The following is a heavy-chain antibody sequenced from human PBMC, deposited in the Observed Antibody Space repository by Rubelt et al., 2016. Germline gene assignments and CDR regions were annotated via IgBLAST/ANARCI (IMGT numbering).Heavy chain of an antibody. CDR3: ARDPIGYYYDSSGYYDY. Sequence: AASGFTFSSYGMHWVRQAPGKGLEWVAVIWYDGSNKYYADSVKGRFTISRDNSKNTLYLQMNSLRAEDTAVYYCARDPIGYYYDSSGYYDYWGQGTLVTVSS. CDR2: IWYDGSNK. D-gene: IGHD3-22*01. V-gene: IGHV3-33*01. CDR1: GFTFSSYG. J-gene: IGHJ4*02.